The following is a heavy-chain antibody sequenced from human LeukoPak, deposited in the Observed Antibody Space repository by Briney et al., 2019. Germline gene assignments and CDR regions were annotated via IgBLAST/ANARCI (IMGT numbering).Heavy chain of an antibody. J-gene: IGHJ4*02. D-gene: IGHD3-22*01. Sequence: GSLRLSCAASGFMFSSYAMYWVRQAPGKGLEWVSSVSGSGGSTYYADSVKGRFTISRDNSKNTLYLQMNSLRAEDTAVYYCAKDSPNYYDSSGYYIPIYYFDYWGQGTLVTVSS. V-gene: IGHV3-23*01. CDR1: GFMFSSYA. CDR3: AKDSPNYYDSSGYYIPIYYFDY. CDR2: VSGSGGST.